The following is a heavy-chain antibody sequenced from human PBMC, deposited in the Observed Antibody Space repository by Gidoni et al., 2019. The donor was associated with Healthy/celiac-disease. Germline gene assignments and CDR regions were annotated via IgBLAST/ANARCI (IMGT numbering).Heavy chain of an antibody. D-gene: IGHD6-13*01. J-gene: IGHJ4*02. Sequence: EVQLVESGGGLVKPGGSLRLSCAASGFTFSSYSRNWVRQAPGKGLEWVSSISSISSYIYYADSVKGRFTISRDNAKNSLYLQMNSLRAEDTAVYYCARAGSWSSDYWGQGTLVTVSS. CDR3: ARAGSWSSDY. CDR2: ISSISSYI. V-gene: IGHV3-21*01. CDR1: GFTFSSYS.